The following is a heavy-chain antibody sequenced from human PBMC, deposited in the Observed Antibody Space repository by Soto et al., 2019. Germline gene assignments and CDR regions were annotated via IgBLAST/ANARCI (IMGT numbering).Heavy chain of an antibody. D-gene: IGHD2-2*01. Sequence: PGGSLRLSCAASGFTFSSYWMHWVRQAPGKGLVWVSRINSDGSSTSYADSVKGRFTISRDNAKNTLYLQMNSLRAEDTAVYYCARVVRTAERPYYYMDVWSKGTTVTVSS. CDR2: INSDGSST. CDR3: ARVVRTAERPYYYMDV. CDR1: GFTFSSYW. J-gene: IGHJ6*03. V-gene: IGHV3-74*01.